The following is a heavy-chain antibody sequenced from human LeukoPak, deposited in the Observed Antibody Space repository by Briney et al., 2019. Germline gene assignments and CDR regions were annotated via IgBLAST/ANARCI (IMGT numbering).Heavy chain of an antibody. Sequence: SETLSLTCTVSGGSISSYYWSWIRQPPGKGLEWIGYIYYSGSTNYNPSLNSRVTISVDTSKNQFSLKLSSVTAADTAVYYCARAYYGRFDPWGQGTLVTVSS. D-gene: IGHD3-10*01. CDR3: ARAYYGRFDP. V-gene: IGHV4-59*01. CDR2: IYYSGST. CDR1: GGSISSYY. J-gene: IGHJ5*02.